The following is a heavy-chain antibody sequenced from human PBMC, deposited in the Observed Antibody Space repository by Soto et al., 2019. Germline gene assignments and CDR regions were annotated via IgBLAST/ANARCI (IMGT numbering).Heavy chain of an antibody. V-gene: IGHV3-64D*06. CDR1: GFTFSEYS. D-gene: IGHD3-9*01. Sequence: GGSLRLSCSASGFTFSEYSMHWVRQAPGKGLQYVSTISSDGDLTYYADSVNRSFTISRDNSKTTLYLQMNSLRPEDTAVYYCVKGSTFYDILTGYYSTNFFDPWGQGTLVTVSS. CDR3: VKGSTFYDILTGYYSTNFFDP. J-gene: IGHJ5*02. CDR2: ISSDGDLT.